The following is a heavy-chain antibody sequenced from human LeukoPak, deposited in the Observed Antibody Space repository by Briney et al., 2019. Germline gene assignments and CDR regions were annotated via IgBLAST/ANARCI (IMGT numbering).Heavy chain of an antibody. J-gene: IGHJ4*02. Sequence: SETLSLTCTVFGVSVSSGSYYWSWIRQPPGQGLEWIGYIYYSGSTNYNPSLKSRVTISVDTSKNQFSLKLSSVTAADTAVYYCARETYGRYFDYWGQGTLVTVSS. CDR2: IYYSGST. V-gene: IGHV4-61*01. CDR3: ARETYGRYFDY. D-gene: IGHD4-17*01. CDR1: GVSVSSGSYY.